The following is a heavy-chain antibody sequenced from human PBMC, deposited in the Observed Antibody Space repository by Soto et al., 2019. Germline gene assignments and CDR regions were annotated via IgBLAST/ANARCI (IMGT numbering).Heavy chain of an antibody. CDR1: GFSLSTSGVG. V-gene: IGHV2-5*01. CDR2: IYLNDDK. CDR3: AHRRLYYYDSSGYRFDY. Sequence: ESGPTLVNPPHPLTLTCAFSGFSLSTSGVGVGWIRQPPGNALEWLALIYLNDDKRYSPSLKSRLTITKDNSKNQVVLTMTNMDPVDTATYYCAHRRLYYYDSSGYRFDYWGQGTLVTVSS. J-gene: IGHJ4*02. D-gene: IGHD3-22*01.